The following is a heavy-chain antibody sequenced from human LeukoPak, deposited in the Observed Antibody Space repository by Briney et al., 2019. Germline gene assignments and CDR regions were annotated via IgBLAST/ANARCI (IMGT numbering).Heavy chain of an antibody. CDR3: AREMKYSSSWYGAALDI. CDR2: IIPIFGTA. V-gene: IGHV1-69*06. CDR1: GGTFSSYA. J-gene: IGHJ3*02. D-gene: IGHD6-13*01. Sequence: SVKVSCKASGGTFSSYAISWVRQAPGQGLEWMGGIIPIFGTANYAQKFQGRVTITADKSTSTAYMELSSLRSEDTAVYYCAREMKYSSSWYGAALDIWGQGTMVTVSS.